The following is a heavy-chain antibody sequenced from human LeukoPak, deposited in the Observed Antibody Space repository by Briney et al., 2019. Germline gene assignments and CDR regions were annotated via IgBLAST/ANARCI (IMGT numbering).Heavy chain of an antibody. CDR2: ISAYNGNT. J-gene: IGHJ5*02. D-gene: IGHD3-10*01. CDR1: GYTVTSYG. V-gene: IGHV1-18*01. CDR3: ARRGITMVRGVIITLDNWFDP. Sequence: ASVKVSCKASGYTVTSYGISWVRQAPGQGLEWMGWISAYNGNTNYAQKLQGRVTMTTDPSTSTAYMELRSLRSDDTAVYYCARRGITMVRGVIITLDNWFDPWGQGTLVTVSS.